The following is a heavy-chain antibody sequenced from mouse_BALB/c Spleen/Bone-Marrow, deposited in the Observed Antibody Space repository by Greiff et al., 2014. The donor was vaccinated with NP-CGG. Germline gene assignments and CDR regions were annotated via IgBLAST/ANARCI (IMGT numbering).Heavy chain of an antibody. CDR3: TRPSFYYGSSYWYFDV. D-gene: IGHD1-1*01. CDR2: IDPANGDT. CDR1: GFKITDTY. J-gene: IGHJ1*01. Sequence: EVQLQQSGSELVKPGASVKLSCAASGFKITDTYMNWVKQRPEKSLEWIGRIDPANGDTKYDPKFQGKATITADTSSNTAYMQRSSLTSEDTAVYYCTRPSFYYGSSYWYFDVWGAGTTVTVSS. V-gene: IGHV14-3*02.